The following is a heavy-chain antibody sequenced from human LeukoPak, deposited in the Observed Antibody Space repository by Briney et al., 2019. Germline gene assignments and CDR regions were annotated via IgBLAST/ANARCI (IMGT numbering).Heavy chain of an antibody. V-gene: IGHV4-61*02. CDR2: IYTSGST. J-gene: IGHJ3*02. CDR3: ARSRAGYSSSSFVGAFDI. D-gene: IGHD6-6*01. CDR1: GGSISSGSYY. Sequence: PSQTLSLTCTVSGGSISSGSYYWSWIRQPAGKGLEWIGRIYTSGSTNYNPSLKSRVTISVDTSKNQFSLKLSSVTAADTAVYYCARSRAGYSSSSFVGAFDIWGQGTMVTVSS.